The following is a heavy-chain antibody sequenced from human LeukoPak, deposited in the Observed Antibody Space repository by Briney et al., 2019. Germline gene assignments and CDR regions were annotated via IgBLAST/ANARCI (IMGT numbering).Heavy chain of an antibody. Sequence: SQTLSLTCTVSNGSISSPPYYWSWIRQPAGKEVEWIGRIYSSGIFDYNPSLKSRVTLSIDTSKNSFSLRLSSVTATDTAVYYCARGPGSATKEAFDIWGQGTMVTVSS. D-gene: IGHD2-8*01. CDR1: NGSISSPPYY. J-gene: IGHJ3*02. V-gene: IGHV4-61*02. CDR3: ARGPGSATKEAFDI. CDR2: IYSSGIF.